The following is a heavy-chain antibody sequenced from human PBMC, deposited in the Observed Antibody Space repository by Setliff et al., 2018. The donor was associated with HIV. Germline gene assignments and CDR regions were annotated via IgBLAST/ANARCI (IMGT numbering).Heavy chain of an antibody. Sequence: SETLSLTCAVSGGSISSSSYYWGWIRQPPGKGLEWIGSIYYSGSTYYNPSLKSRVTISVDTSKNQFSLKLSSVTAADTAMYYCARHHSSDPLRRWDSYYYMDVWGKGTTVTVSS. V-gene: IGHV4-39*01. CDR2: IYYSGST. CDR1: GGSISSSSYY. J-gene: IGHJ6*03. D-gene: IGHD6-19*01. CDR3: ARHHSSDPLRRWDSYYYMDV.